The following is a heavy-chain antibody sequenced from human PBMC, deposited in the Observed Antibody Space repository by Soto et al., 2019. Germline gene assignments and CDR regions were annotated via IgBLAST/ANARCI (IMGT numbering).Heavy chain of an antibody. CDR1: GGSISSGVYY. CDR3: ASSSGGRYYDY. D-gene: IGHD2-15*01. CDR2: IYYSGST. J-gene: IGHJ4*02. V-gene: IGHV4-31*03. Sequence: ASETLSLTCTVSGGSISSGVYYWSWIRQHPGKGLEWIGYIYYSGSTYYNPSLKSRVTISVDTSKNQFSLKLSSVTAADTAVYYCASSSGGRYYDYWGQGTLVTVSS.